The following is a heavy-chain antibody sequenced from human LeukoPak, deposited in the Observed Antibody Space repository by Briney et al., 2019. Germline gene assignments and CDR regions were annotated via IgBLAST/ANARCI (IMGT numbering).Heavy chain of an antibody. CDR1: GFTFSSYG. CDR3: ARDRPLIKAFDI. V-gene: IGHV3-21*01. CDR2: ISSSSSYI. J-gene: IGHJ3*02. D-gene: IGHD3-10*01. Sequence: GGSLRLSCAASGFTFSSYGMNWVRQAPGKGLEWVSSISSSSSYIYYADSVKGRFTISRDNAKNSLYLQMNSLRAEDTAVYYCARDRPLIKAFDIWGQGTMVTVSS.